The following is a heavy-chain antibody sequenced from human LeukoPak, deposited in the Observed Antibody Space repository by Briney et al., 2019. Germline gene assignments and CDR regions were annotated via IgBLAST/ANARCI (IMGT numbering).Heavy chain of an antibody. Sequence: GESLKISCKGSGYSFTSYRIGWVRQMPGKGLEWMGIIYPGDSDTRYSPSFQGQVTISADKSIGTAYLQWSSLKASDTAMYYCARPSDSSSDPFDYWGQGTLVTVSS. V-gene: IGHV5-51*01. CDR3: ARPSDSSSDPFDY. D-gene: IGHD6-6*01. CDR1: GYSFTSYR. J-gene: IGHJ4*02. CDR2: IYPGDSDT.